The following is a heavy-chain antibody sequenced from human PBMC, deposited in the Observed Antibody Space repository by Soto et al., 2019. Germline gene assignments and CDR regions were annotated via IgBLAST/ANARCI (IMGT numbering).Heavy chain of an antibody. CDR1: GYTFTSYD. D-gene: IGHD3-10*01. CDR3: ARDSGSGSYLLDAFDI. V-gene: IGHV1-8*01. CDR2: MNPNSGNT. J-gene: IGHJ3*02. Sequence: QVQLVQSGAEVKKPVASVKVSCKASGYTFTSYDINWVRQATGQGLEWMGWMNPNSGNTGYAQKFQGRVTMTRNTSISTAYMELSSLRSEDTAVYYCARDSGSGSYLLDAFDIWGQGTMVTVSS.